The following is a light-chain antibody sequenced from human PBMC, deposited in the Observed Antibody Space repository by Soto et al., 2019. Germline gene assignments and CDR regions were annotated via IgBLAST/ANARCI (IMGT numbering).Light chain of an antibody. CDR2: SIN. CDR1: SSNIGSNT. CDR3: AAWDDSLNGFYV. J-gene: IGLJ1*01. V-gene: IGLV1-44*01. Sequence: SVLTQPPSASGTPGPRVAISCSGSSSNIGSNTVNWYQQFPETAPKLLIYSINQRPSGVPDRFSGSKSGTSASLAISGLQSEYEADYYCAAWDDSLNGFYVFGTWTKLTVL.